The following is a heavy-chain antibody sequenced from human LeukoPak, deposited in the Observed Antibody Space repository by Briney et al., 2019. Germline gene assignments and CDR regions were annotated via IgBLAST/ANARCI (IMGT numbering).Heavy chain of an antibody. J-gene: IGHJ6*03. Sequence: GGSLRLSCAASGFTFSSYSMNWVRQAPGKGLEWVSSISSSSSYIYYADSVKGRFTISRDNAKNSLYLQMNSLRAEDTAVYYCARGGAVLHRAPYCMDVWGKGTTVTVSS. D-gene: IGHD1-26*01. CDR1: GFTFSSYS. CDR2: ISSSSSYI. V-gene: IGHV3-21*04. CDR3: ARGGAVLHRAPYCMDV.